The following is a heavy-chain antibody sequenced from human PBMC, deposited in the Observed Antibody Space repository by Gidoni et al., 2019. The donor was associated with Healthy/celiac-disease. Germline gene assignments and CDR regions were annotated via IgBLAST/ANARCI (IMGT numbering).Heavy chain of an antibody. Sequence: QVQLVESGGGVVQPGRSRSLSCAASGFTFRSNGLHWVRQAPGKGLEWVAVIWYDGSNKYYADSVKCRFTISRDNSKNTLYLQMNSLRAEDTAVYYCARDRGPRNHSSRGDYWGQGTLVTVSS. CDR2: IWYDGSNK. CDR1: GFTFRSNG. D-gene: IGHD6-13*01. V-gene: IGHV3-33*01. J-gene: IGHJ4*02. CDR3: ARDRGPRNHSSRGDY.